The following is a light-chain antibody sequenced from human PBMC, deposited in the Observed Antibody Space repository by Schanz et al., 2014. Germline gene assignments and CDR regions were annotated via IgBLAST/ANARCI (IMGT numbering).Light chain of an antibody. J-gene: IGKJ1*01. CDR2: SVS. Sequence: DIQLTKSPSSLSAYVGDKVTITCRASQSISGGLHWFQQKPGEAPKLLIYSVSNLRGGVPSRFSGGGSGTEFTLTISSLQPEDCATYYCQQYNSYLWTFGQGTKVEIK. V-gene: IGKV1-39*01. CDR3: QQYNSYLWT. CDR1: QSISGG.